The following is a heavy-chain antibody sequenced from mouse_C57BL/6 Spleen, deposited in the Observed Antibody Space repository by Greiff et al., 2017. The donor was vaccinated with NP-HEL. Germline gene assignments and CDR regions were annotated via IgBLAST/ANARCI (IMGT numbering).Heavy chain of an antibody. CDR2: IHPNSGST. CDR1: GYTFTSYW. CDR3: ARGYYDYDEGYFDV. D-gene: IGHD2-4*01. J-gene: IGHJ1*03. Sequence: QVQLQQPGAELVKPGASVKLSCKASGYTFTSYWMHWVKQRPGQGLEWIGMIHPNSGSTNYNEKFKSKATLTVDKSSSTAYMQLSSLTSEDSAVSDCARGYYDYDEGYFDVWGTGTTVTVSS. V-gene: IGHV1-64*01.